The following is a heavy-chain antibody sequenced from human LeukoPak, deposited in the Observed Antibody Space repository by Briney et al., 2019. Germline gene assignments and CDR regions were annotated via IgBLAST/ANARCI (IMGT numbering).Heavy chain of an antibody. Sequence: PSETLSLTRAVSGYSISSGYYWGWIRQPPGKGLEWIGSIYHSGSTYYNPSLKSRVTISVDTSKNQFSLKLSSVTAADTAVYYCAGGGKNIVIGAFDIWGQGTMVTVSS. CDR2: IYHSGST. V-gene: IGHV4-38-2*01. CDR1: GYSISSGYY. CDR3: AGGGKNIVIGAFDI. D-gene: IGHD2/OR15-2a*01. J-gene: IGHJ3*02.